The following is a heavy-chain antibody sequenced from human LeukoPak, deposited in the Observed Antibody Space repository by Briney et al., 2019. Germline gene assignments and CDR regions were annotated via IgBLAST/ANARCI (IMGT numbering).Heavy chain of an antibody. CDR2: INSDQITT. CDR3: ARGDAFDI. CDR1: GFTFSRYW. Sequence: SGGSLRLSCAASGFTFSRYWMHWARQAPGKGLMWVSRINSDQITTNYADSVKGRFRISRDNAKSTLYSEMNSLRAEDAAVYYGARGDAFDIWGQGAMVTVSS. V-gene: IGHV3-74*01. J-gene: IGHJ3*02.